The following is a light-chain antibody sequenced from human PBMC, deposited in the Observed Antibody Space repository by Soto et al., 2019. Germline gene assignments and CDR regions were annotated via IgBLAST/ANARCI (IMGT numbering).Light chain of an antibody. CDR2: GVS. J-gene: IGLJ1*01. CDR3: GLYAGTSFYG. V-gene: IGLV2-11*01. Sequence: QSVLTQPRSGSGFPGQSGTISCTGTSSDVGGYNYVSWYQQHPGKAPKLMIYGVSKRPSGVPDRFSGSKSGNTASLTISGLQVKDEADFFCGLYAGTSFYGFGSGPKAPVL. CDR1: SSDVGGYNY.